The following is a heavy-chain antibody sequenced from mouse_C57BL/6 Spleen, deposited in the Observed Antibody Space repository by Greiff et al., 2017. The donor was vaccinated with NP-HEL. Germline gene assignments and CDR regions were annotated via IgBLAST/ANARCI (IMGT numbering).Heavy chain of an antibody. CDR2: IWWDDDK. CDR3: ARIEAPDGYGAMDY. CDR1: GFSLSTFGMG. Sequence: QVQLQESGPGILQPSQTLSLTCSFSGFSLSTFGMGVGWIRQPSGKGLEWLAHIWWDDDKSYNPALKSRLTISKDTSKNQVFRKIANVDTADTATYYCARIEAPDGYGAMDYWGQGTSVTVSS. V-gene: IGHV8-8*01. D-gene: IGHD2-2*01. J-gene: IGHJ4*01.